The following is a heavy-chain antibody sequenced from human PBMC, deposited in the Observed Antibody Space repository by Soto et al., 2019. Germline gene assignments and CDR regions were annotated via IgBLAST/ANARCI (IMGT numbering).Heavy chain of an antibody. D-gene: IGHD5-12*01. CDR2: INGDGSST. Sequence: GGSLRLSCAAAGFAFDSHWMHWVRQAPGKGLVWVSRINGDGSSTFYADSVKGRFTISRDNARNTVYLQMNSLRAEDTAVYYCARGIQWRYGMDVWGQGTTVTV. J-gene: IGHJ6*02. V-gene: IGHV3-74*01. CDR3: ARGIQWRYGMDV. CDR1: GFAFDSHW.